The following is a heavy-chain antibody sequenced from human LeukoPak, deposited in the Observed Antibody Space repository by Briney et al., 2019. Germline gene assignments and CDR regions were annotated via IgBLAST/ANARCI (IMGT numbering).Heavy chain of an antibody. D-gene: IGHD3-9*01. CDR3: ARALYYDILTGYQTHTYYFDY. V-gene: IGHV3-21*01. CDR1: GFSFSSNA. Sequence: GGSLRLSCAASGFSFSSNAMTWVRQAPRKGLELVSSINNSSSDIYYADSVKGRFTISRDKAKTSLYLQMNSMRAEDKAVYYCARALYYDILTGYQTHTYYFDYWGQGTLVTVSS. J-gene: IGHJ4*02. CDR2: INNSSSDI.